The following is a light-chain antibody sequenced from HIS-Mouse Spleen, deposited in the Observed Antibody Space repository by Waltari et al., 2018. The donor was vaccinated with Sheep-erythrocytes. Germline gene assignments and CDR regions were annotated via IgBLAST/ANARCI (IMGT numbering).Light chain of an antibody. J-gene: IGLJ2*01. CDR1: SSNIGSNT. Sequence: QSVLTQPPSASGTPGQRVTISCSGRSSNIGSNTVTWYPQLPGTAPNLLTYSNNQRPSGVPDRFSGSKSGTSASLAISGLQSEDEADYYCAAWDDSLNGPVFGGGTKLTVL. CDR2: SNN. V-gene: IGLV1-44*01. CDR3: AAWDDSLNGPV.